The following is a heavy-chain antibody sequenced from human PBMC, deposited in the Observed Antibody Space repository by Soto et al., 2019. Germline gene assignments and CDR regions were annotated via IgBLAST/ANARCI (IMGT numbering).Heavy chain of an antibody. CDR3: ATANGSGSYPGTPPKYYYAMDV. J-gene: IGHJ6*02. CDR1: GYTFTSYD. CDR2: MNPNSGNT. D-gene: IGHD3-10*01. Sequence: ASVKVSCKASGYTFTSYDINWVRQATGQGHEWMGWMNPNSGNTGYAQKFQGRVTMTRNTSISTAYMELSSLKASDTAMYYCATANGSGSYPGTPPKYYYAMDVWGQGTTVTVSS. V-gene: IGHV1-8*01.